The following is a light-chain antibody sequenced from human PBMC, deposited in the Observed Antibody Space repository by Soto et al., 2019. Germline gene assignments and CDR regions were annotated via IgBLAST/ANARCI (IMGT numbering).Light chain of an antibody. CDR2: GAT. CDR1: QSVSSSY. V-gene: IGKV3-20*01. Sequence: EIVLTQSPGTLSVSPGERATLSCRASQSVSSSYLAWYQQEPGQAPWLLIYGATNRATGIPDRFSGSGSGTDFTLTIIRLEPEDFAVYYCQQYGSSPSIFGQGTRLEIK. J-gene: IGKJ5*01. CDR3: QQYGSSPSI.